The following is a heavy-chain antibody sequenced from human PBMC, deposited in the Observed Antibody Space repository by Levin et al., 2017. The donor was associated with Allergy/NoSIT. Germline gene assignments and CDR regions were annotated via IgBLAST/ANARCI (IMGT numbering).Heavy chain of an antibody. D-gene: IGHD2-15*01. CDR2: ISAYNGNT. V-gene: IGHV1-18*01. J-gene: IGHJ5*02. CDR3: ASVWGSGYCSGGSCYAHPAWGQFDP. Sequence: ASVKVSCKASGYTFTSYGISWVRQAPGQGLEWMGWISAYNGNTNYAQKLQGRVTMTTDTSTSTAYMELRSLRSDDTAVYYCASVWGSGYCSGGSCYAHPAWGQFDPWGQGTLVTVSS. CDR1: GYTFTSYG.